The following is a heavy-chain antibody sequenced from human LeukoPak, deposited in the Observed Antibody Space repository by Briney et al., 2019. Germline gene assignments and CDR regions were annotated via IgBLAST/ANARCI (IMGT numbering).Heavy chain of an antibody. Sequence: GASVKVSCKASGGTFSTFGISWVRQAPGQGLEWMGGIIPMSGTVNNAQKFQGRVTITADKSTGTAYMELSSLRSDDTAVYYCVRSDDFWSGYYGYWGQGTLVTVSS. V-gene: IGHV1-69*06. J-gene: IGHJ4*02. CDR1: GGTFSTFG. D-gene: IGHD3-3*01. CDR3: VRSDDFWSGYYGY. CDR2: IIPMSGTV.